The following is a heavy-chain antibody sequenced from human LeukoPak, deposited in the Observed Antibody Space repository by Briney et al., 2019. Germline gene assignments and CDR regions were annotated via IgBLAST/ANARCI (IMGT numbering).Heavy chain of an antibody. D-gene: IGHD3-22*01. V-gene: IGHV3-53*04. CDR3: ARAYDSSGYWPEYFHH. J-gene: IGHJ1*01. Sequence: GGSLRLSCAASGFAVSNNYMSWVRQAPGKGLEWVSIIYGGGSTYYADSVNGRFTISRHNSKSTLFLQMNSLRTEDTAVYYCARAYDSSGYWPEYFHHWGQGTLVTVSS. CDR1: GFAVSNNY. CDR2: IYGGGST.